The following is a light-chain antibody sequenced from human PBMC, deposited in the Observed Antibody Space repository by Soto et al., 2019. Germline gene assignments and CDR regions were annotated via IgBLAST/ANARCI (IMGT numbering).Light chain of an antibody. V-gene: IGKV3-15*01. CDR3: KQYNEWPLT. J-gene: IGKJ4*01. Sequence: EIVMTQSPATLSVSPGARATLSCRASQSVSYNLAWYQQKPGQGPRLLIYHASTRATGIPARFSGSGSGTELTLTISSLQSEDFALYYCKQYNEWPLTFGGGTKVEIK. CDR1: QSVSYN. CDR2: HAS.